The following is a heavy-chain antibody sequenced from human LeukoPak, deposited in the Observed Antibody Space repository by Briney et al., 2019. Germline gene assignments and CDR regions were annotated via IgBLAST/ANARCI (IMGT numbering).Heavy chain of an antibody. CDR3: ARASRGIQPNDY. J-gene: IGHJ4*02. Sequence: ASVKVSCKAPGYTFTSYGISWVRQAPGQGLEWMGWISAYNGNTNYAQKLQGRVTMTTDTSTSTAYMELRSLGSDDTAVYYCARASRGIQPNDYWGQGTLVTVSS. V-gene: IGHV1-18*01. D-gene: IGHD1-14*01. CDR1: GYTFTSYG. CDR2: ISAYNGNT.